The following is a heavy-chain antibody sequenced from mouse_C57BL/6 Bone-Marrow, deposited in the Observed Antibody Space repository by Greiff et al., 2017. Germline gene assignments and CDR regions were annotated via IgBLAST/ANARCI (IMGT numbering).Heavy chain of an antibody. J-gene: IGHJ3*01. CDR3: ASILDWFAY. CDR2: IHPNSSRT. CDR1: GYTFTSYW. V-gene: IGHV1-64*01. Sequence: VQLQQPGAELVKPGASVKLSCKASGYTFTSYWMHWVKQRPGQGLEWIGMIHPNSSRTNYNEKFKSKATLTVDKSSSTAYMQLSSLTSEDSSVYYCASILDWFAYWGQGTLVTVSA.